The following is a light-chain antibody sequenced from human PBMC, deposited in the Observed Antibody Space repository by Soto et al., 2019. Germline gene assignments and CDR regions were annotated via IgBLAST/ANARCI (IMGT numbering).Light chain of an antibody. CDR2: KAS. J-gene: IGKJ2*01. Sequence: DIHMTQAPSTLSASVGDRVNVPCRCSQSISSWLAWYQQRPGKAPKLLIYKASTLESGVPSRFSGSGSGTEFTLTISSLQTDDFATYYCKQYNTYPYTFGQGTKVDIK. CDR1: QSISSW. CDR3: KQYNTYPYT. V-gene: IGKV1-5*03.